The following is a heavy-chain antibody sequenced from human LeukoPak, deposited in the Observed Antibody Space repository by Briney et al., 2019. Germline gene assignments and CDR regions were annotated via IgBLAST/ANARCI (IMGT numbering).Heavy chain of an antibody. D-gene: IGHD3-22*01. J-gene: IGHJ4*02. V-gene: IGHV3-48*03. CDR2: ISSSGSTI. Sequence: GGSLRLSCAASGFTFSSYEMNWVRQAPGKGLEWVSYISSSGSTIYYADSVKGRFTISRDNSKNTLYLQMNSLRAEDTAVYYCAKAVTTYYYDSSGYPLLDYWGQGTLVTVSS. CDR1: GFTFSSYE. CDR3: AKAVTTYYYDSSGYPLLDY.